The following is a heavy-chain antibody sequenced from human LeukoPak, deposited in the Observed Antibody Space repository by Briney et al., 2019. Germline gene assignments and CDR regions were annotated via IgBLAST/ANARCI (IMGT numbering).Heavy chain of an antibody. CDR2: IYYSGGT. CDR1: GGSISSYY. D-gene: IGHD3-9*01. V-gene: IGHV4-59*01. J-gene: IGHJ3*02. Sequence: KSSETLSLTCTVSGGSISSYYWSWIRQPPGKGLEWIGYIYYSGGTNYNPSLKSRVTISVDTSKNQFSLKLSSVTAADTAVYYCASQGYYDILTGYYTAFDIWGQGTMVTVSS. CDR3: ASQGYYDILTGYYTAFDI.